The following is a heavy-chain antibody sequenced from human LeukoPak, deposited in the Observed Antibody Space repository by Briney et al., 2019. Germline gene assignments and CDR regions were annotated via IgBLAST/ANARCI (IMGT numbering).Heavy chain of an antibody. CDR2: IIPILGIA. D-gene: IGHD1-26*01. Sequence: ASVKVSCKASGGTFSSYAISWVRQAPGQGLEWMGRIIPILGIANYAQKFQGRVTITADKSTSTAYMELSSLRSEDTAVYYCARGGSGVGATAGTDYWGQGTLVTVSS. CDR1: GGTFSSYA. CDR3: ARGGSGVGATAGTDY. V-gene: IGHV1-69*04. J-gene: IGHJ4*02.